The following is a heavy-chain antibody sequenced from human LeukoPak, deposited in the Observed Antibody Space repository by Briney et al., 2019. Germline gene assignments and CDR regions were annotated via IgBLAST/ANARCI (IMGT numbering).Heavy chain of an antibody. Sequence: PSETLSLTCPVSGGSISSGGYYWSWIRQHPGKGLEWIGYIYYSGSTYYNPSLKSRVTISVDTSKNQFSLKLSSVTAADTAVYYCARYYYDSSGYYYTDYWGQGTLVTVSS. CDR1: GGSISSGGYY. J-gene: IGHJ4*02. D-gene: IGHD3-22*01. V-gene: IGHV4-31*03. CDR2: IYYSGST. CDR3: ARYYYDSSGYYYTDY.